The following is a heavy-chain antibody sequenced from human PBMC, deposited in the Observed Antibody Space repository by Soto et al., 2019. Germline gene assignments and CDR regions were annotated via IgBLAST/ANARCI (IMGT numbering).Heavy chain of an antibody. D-gene: IGHD2-2*01. CDR1: GYTFTSYA. CDR3: ARAGYCSSTSCYFHYGMDV. CDR2: INAGNGNT. J-gene: IGHJ6*02. Sequence: ASVKVSCKASGYTFTSYAMHWVRQAPGQRLEWMGWINAGNGNTKYSQKFQGRVTITRDTSASTAYMELSSLRSEDTAVYYCARAGYCSSTSCYFHYGMDVWGQGTTVTVSS. V-gene: IGHV1-3*01.